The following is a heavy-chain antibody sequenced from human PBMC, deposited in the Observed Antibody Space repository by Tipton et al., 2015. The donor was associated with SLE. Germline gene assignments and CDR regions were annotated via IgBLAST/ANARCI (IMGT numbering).Heavy chain of an antibody. CDR1: GYSISSGYY. D-gene: IGHD5-18*01. J-gene: IGHJ4*02. V-gene: IGHV4-38-2*02. Sequence: TLSLTCTVSGYSISSGYYWGWIRQPPGKGLEWIGSIYHSGSTYYNPSLKSRVTISVDTSKNQFSLKLSSVTAADTAVYYCARFGDTAIFDYWGQGTLVTVSS. CDR3: ARFGDTAIFDY. CDR2: IYHSGST.